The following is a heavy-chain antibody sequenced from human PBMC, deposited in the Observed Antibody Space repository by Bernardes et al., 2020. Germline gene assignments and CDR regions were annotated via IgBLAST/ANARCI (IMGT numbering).Heavy chain of an antibody. D-gene: IGHD5-12*01. CDR1: GYSFTSYW. Sequence: GESLKISCKGSGYSFTSYWIGWVRQMPGKGLEWMGIIYPGDSDTRYSPSFQGQVTISADKSISTAYLQWSSLKASDTAMYYCARQSYEDYYYYYMDVWGKGTTVTVSS. V-gene: IGHV5-51*01. J-gene: IGHJ6*03. CDR2: IYPGDSDT. CDR3: ARQSYEDYYYYYMDV.